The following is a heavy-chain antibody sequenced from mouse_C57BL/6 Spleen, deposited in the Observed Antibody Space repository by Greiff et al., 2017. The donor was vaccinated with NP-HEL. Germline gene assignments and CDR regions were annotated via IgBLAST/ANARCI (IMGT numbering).Heavy chain of an antibody. J-gene: IGHJ3*01. CDR3: ASIYYDYVL. V-gene: IGHV1-22*01. CDR2: INPNNGGT. CDR1: GFNIKDYY. Sequence: VQLQQSGAELVKPGASVKLSCTASGFNIKDYYMHWVKQSHGKSLEWIGYINPNNGGTSYNQKFKGKATLTVNKSSSTAYMELRSLTSEDSAVYYCASIYYDYVLWGQGTLVTVSA. D-gene: IGHD2-4*01.